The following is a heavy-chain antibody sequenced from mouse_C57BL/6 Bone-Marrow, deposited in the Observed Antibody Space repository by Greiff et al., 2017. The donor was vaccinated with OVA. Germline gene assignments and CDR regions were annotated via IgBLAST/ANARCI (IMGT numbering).Heavy chain of an antibody. J-gene: IGHJ3*01. CDR2: IYPRSGNT. Sequence: QVQLKQSGAELARPGASVKLSCKASGYTFTSYGISWVKQRTGQGLEWIGEIYPRSGNTYYNEKFKGKATLTADKSSSTAYMELRSLTSEDTAVYYCTPSNYYGSSYRAYWGQGTLVTVSA. D-gene: IGHD1-1*01. CDR1: GYTFTSYG. CDR3: TPSNYYGSSYRAY. V-gene: IGHV1-81*01.